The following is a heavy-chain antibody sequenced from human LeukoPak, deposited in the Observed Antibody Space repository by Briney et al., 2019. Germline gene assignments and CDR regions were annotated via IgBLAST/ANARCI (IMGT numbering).Heavy chain of an antibody. CDR2: INAGNGNT. Sequence: ASVKVSCKASGYTFTSYAMHWVRQAPGQRLEWMGWINAGNGNTKYSQEFQGRVTITRDTSASTAYMELSSLRSEDMAVYYCARPTVTAGDAFDIWGQGTMVTVSS. CDR1: GYTFTSYA. V-gene: IGHV1-3*03. D-gene: IGHD4-17*01. J-gene: IGHJ3*02. CDR3: ARPTVTAGDAFDI.